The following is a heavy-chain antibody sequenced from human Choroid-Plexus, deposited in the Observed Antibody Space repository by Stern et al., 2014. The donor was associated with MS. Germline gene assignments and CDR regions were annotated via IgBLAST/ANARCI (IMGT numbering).Heavy chain of an antibody. CDR1: GYILNGYY. CDR3: ARDQRGITIFGVVTDYYYLGMDV. Sequence: QVQLVQSGAEVNKPGASVKVSCKTSGYILNGYYIHWVRQAPGQGLEWMALIWPHTARHQYAQKFQGRVTMSRDTSISTAYVELSSLTSDDTAVYYCARDQRGITIFGVVTDYYYLGMDVWGQGTTVTVSS. V-gene: IGHV1-2*02. D-gene: IGHD3-3*01. CDR2: IWPHTARH. J-gene: IGHJ6*02.